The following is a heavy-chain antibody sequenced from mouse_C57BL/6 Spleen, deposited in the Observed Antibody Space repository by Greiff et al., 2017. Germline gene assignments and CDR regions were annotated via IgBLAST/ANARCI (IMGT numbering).Heavy chain of an antibody. CDR2: FYPGSGSI. V-gene: IGHV1-62-2*01. CDR3: ARHEEGTGIYYGAWFAY. D-gene: IGHD2-13*01. CDR1: GYTFTEYT. Sequence: VKLQQSGAELVKPGASVKLSCKASGYTFTEYTIHWVKQRSGQGLEWIGWFYPGSGSIKYNEKFKDKATLTADKSSSTVYMELSSLTSEDSAVYFCARHEEGTGIYYGAWFAYWGQGTLVTVSA. J-gene: IGHJ3*01.